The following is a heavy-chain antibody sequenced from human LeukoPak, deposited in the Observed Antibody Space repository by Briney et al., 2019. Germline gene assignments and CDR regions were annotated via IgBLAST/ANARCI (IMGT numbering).Heavy chain of an antibody. J-gene: IGHJ4*02. Sequence: ASETLSLACTVSGGSISSSSYYWGWIRQPPGKGLAWIGSIYYSGSTYYNPSLKSRVTISVDTSKNQFSLKLSSVTAADTAVYYCARRGYDSSCYYYSFDYWGQGTLVTVSS. CDR2: IYYSGST. D-gene: IGHD3-22*01. CDR1: GGSISSSSYY. V-gene: IGHV4-39*01. CDR3: ARRGYDSSCYYYSFDY.